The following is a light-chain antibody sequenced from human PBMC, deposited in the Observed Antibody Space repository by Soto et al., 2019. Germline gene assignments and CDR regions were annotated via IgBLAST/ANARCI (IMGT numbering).Light chain of an antibody. CDR3: SSYVGSNNLL. CDR1: SSDVGGYNY. J-gene: IGLJ2*01. Sequence: QSALTQPPSASGSPGQSVTISCTGTSSDVGGYNYVSWYQQHPGKAPKLMIYEVSKRPSGVPDRFSGYKSDNTASLTVSGLQAEDEADYYCSSYVGSNNLLFGGGTKLTVL. CDR2: EVS. V-gene: IGLV2-8*01.